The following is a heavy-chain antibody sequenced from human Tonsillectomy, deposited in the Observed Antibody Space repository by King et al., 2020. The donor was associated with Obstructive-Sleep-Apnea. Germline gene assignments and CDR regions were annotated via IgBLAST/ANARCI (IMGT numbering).Heavy chain of an antibody. CDR2: IYDSGAT. D-gene: IGHD1-26*01. Sequence: QLQESGPGLVKPSETLSLICSVSGDSLSRHYWTWIRQPQGQGLEWIGHIYDSGATKYNPSLKSRVTISEDTSKNQFSLKLSSVTAADTAVYFCARGLGLGMDFWGQGRTVTVSS. CDR1: GDSLSRHY. J-gene: IGHJ6*02. CDR3: ARGLGLGMDF. V-gene: IGHV4-59*11.